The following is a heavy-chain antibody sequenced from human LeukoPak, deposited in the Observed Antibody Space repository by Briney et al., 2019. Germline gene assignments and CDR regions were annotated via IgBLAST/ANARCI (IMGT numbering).Heavy chain of an antibody. D-gene: IGHD6-19*01. V-gene: IGHV3-23*01. CDR3: AKSNVAVAGHDY. Sequence: GGSLRLACAASGFTFSSYDMSWVRQAPGKGLEWVSAISGSGGSTYYADSVKGRFTISRDNSKNTLYLQMNSLRAEDTAVYYCAKSNVAVAGHDYWGQGTLVTVSS. J-gene: IGHJ4*02. CDR2: ISGSGGST. CDR1: GFTFSSYD.